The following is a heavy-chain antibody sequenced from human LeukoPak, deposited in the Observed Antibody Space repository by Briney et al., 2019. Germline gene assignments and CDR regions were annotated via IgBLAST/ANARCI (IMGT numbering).Heavy chain of an antibody. CDR1: GGSISSYY. Sequence: SETLSLTCTVSGGSISSYYWSWIRQPAGKGLEWIGNIFYSGSTNYNPSLKSRVTISLDTSKNQFSLKLTSVSAADTAVYYCAREGGSYYHWFDPWGQGTLVTVSS. CDR3: AREGGSYYHWFDP. V-gene: IGHV4-59*01. J-gene: IGHJ5*02. D-gene: IGHD1-26*01. CDR2: IFYSGST.